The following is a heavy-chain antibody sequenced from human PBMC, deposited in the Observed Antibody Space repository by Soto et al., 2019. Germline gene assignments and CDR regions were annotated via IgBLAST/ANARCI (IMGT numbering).Heavy chain of an antibody. Sequence: SGPTLVNPTQTLTLTCSFSGFSLSTSGVGVGWIRQPPGKALEWLALIYWNDDKRYSPSLKSRLTITKDTSKNQVVLTMTNMDPVDTATYYCAHRNSSSWYLWVFDYWGQGTLVTVSS. J-gene: IGHJ4*02. D-gene: IGHD6-13*01. CDR3: AHRNSSSWYLWVFDY. CDR2: IYWNDDK. V-gene: IGHV2-5*01. CDR1: GFSLSTSGVG.